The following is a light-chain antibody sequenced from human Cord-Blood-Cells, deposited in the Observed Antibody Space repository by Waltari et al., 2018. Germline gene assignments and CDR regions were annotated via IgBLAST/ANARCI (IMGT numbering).Light chain of an antibody. CDR3: MQALQTPHFT. CDR2: LGS. CDR1: QSLLHSNGYNY. V-gene: IGKV2-28*01. J-gene: IGKJ3*01. Sequence: DIVMTQCPLSLPVTPGEPASISCRSSQSLLHSNGYNYLDWYLQKPGQSPQLLIYLGSNRASGVPDRFSGSGSGTDFTLKISRVEAEDVGVYYCMQALQTPHFTFGPGTKVDIK.